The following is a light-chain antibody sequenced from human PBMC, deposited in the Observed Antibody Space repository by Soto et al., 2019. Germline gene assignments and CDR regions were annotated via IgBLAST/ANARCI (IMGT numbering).Light chain of an antibody. J-gene: IGLJ2*01. CDR3: CSFAGNNNLV. CDR2: EVS. V-gene: IGLV2-8*01. CDR1: SSDVGGYNY. Sequence: QSALTQPPSASVSPGQTVTISCTGTSSDVGGYNYVSWYQQHPGKAPKLMISEVSKRPSGVPDRFPGSKSGNTASLTVSGLQAEDEAYYYCCSFAGNNNLVFGGGTKLTVL.